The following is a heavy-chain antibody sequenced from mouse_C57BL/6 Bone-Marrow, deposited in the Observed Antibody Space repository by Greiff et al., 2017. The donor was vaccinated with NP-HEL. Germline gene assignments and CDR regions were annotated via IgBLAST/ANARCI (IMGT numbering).Heavy chain of an antibody. CDR1: GFTFSSYA. CDR3: TRESYGSSPPY. D-gene: IGHD1-1*01. V-gene: IGHV5-9-1*02. J-gene: IGHJ3*01. CDR2: ISSGGDYI. Sequence: EVKLVESGEGLVKPGGSLKLSCAASGFTFSSYAMSWVRQTPEKRLEWVAYISSGGDYIYYADPVMGRFTISRDNAKNTLYLQRSSLKSEDTAMYYCTRESYGSSPPYWGKGTLVTVSA.